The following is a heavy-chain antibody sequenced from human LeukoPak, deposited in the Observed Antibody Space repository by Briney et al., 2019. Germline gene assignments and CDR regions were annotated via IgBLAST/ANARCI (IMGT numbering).Heavy chain of an antibody. Sequence: GESLKISCQGSGYSFTSHWIGWVRQMPGKGLEWMGIIYPGDSNTRYSPSFQGQVTISVDKSISTAYLQWSSLKASDTAMYYCARQGVVIANYYMDVWAKGTTVTVSS. J-gene: IGHJ6*03. D-gene: IGHD2-21*01. CDR1: GYSFTSHW. V-gene: IGHV5-51*01. CDR3: ARQGVVIANYYMDV. CDR2: IYPGDSNT.